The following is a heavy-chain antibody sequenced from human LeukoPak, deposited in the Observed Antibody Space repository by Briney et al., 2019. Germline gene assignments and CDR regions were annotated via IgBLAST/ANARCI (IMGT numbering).Heavy chain of an antibody. CDR3: ARDSADSFEY. CDR1: GFTFNSYA. V-gene: IGHV3-30-3*01. Sequence: GGSLRLSCAASGFTFNSYAMHWVRQAPGKGLEWVALISYDGSNKYYAVSVKGRFTISRDNSKNTLYLQLNSLRTEDTAVFFCARDSADSFEYWGQGTLVTVSS. J-gene: IGHJ4*02. CDR2: ISYDGSNK.